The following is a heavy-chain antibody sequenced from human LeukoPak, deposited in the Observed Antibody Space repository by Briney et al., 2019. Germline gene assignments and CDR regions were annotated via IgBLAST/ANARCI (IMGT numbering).Heavy chain of an antibody. CDR1: GFTFSRYA. CDR3: AKRYGSASYFHS. CDR2: ISGSGDST. D-gene: IGHD3-10*01. V-gene: IGHV3-23*01. J-gene: IGHJ4*02. Sequence: PGGSLRHPCAASGFTFSRYAMSWVRQAPGKGLEWVSAISGSGDSTYYADSVKGRFTISRDNSNNTLYLQMNSLRAEDTAVYYCAKRYGSASYFHSWRQGALVTVSS.